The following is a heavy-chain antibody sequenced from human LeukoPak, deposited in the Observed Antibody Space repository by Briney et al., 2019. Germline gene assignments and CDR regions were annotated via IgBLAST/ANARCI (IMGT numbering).Heavy chain of an antibody. CDR1: GFLFNTNW. Sequence: PGGSLRLSCAGSGFLFNTNWMTWVRQAPGKGLEWVATIKQDGSEKYYVDSVKGRFTISRDNAKNSLYLQMNNLRAEDTAVYYCARDRIGGEEYWGQGTLVTVSS. V-gene: IGHV3-7*01. J-gene: IGHJ4*02. CDR2: IKQDGSEK. CDR3: ARDRIGGEEY. D-gene: IGHD3-16*01.